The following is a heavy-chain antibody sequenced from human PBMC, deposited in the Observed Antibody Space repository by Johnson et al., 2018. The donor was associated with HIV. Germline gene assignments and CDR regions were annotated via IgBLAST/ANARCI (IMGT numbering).Heavy chain of an antibody. D-gene: IGHD3-3*01. CDR3: ARSQYYNFWSGYFGREESQGGFDI. J-gene: IGHJ3*02. CDR2: ISYDGSNK. CDR1: GFTFSSYA. V-gene: IGHV3-30*04. Sequence: QVQLVESGGGVVQPGRSLRLSCAASGFTFSSYAMHWVRQAPGKGLEWVAVISYDGSNKYYADSVKGRFIISRDNSKNTLYLQMNSLRSEDTAVYYCARSQYYNFWSGYFGREESQGGFDIWGQGTMVTVSS.